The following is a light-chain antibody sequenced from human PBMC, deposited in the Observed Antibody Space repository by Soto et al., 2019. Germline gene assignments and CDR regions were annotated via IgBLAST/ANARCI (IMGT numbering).Light chain of an antibody. CDR1: QDISNS. CDR3: QQFDNLPMFA. CDR2: DAS. V-gene: IGKV1-33*01. J-gene: IGKJ2*01. Sequence: DIQLTQSPSSLSASVGDLVTITCQASQDISNSLNWYQQKPGKAPKLLIYDASNLKTGVPLRFSGSGSGTLFTFTISSLQPEDIGTYFCQQFDNLPMFAFGQGTKV.